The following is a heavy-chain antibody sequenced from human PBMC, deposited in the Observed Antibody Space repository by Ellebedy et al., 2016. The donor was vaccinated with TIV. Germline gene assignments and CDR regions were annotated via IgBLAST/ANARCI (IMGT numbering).Heavy chain of an antibody. CDR2: INTDGRTI. D-gene: IGHD2-21*02. J-gene: IGHJ4*02. Sequence: GESLKISCAASGFTFSDYWMHWVRQAPGKGLVWVLRINTDGRTIIYTDSVKGRFTVSRDNSKNTVYLQMNSLRAEDTAMYYCAKHVVTGRWYLDSWGLGTLVTVSS. CDR3: AKHVVTGRWYLDS. CDR1: GFTFSDYW. V-gene: IGHV3-74*01.